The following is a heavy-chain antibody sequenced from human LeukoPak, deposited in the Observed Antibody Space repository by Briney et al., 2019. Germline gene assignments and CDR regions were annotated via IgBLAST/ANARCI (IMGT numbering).Heavy chain of an antibody. CDR1: RFTFSNYE. V-gene: IGHV3-21*01. CDR3: ARGDTSMADLLDY. Sequence: GGSLRLSCAASRFTFSNYEMNWVRQAPGKGLEWVSSISSSSSYIYYADSMKGRFTISRDNAKNSLYLQMNSLRAEDTAVYYCARGDTSMADLLDYWGQGTLVTVSS. D-gene: IGHD5-18*01. CDR2: ISSSSSYI. J-gene: IGHJ4*02.